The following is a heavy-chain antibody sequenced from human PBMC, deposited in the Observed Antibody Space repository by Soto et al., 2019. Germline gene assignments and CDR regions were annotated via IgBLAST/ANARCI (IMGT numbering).Heavy chain of an antibody. CDR2: INHSGST. V-gene: IGHV4-34*01. J-gene: IGHJ4*02. CDR1: GGSFSGYY. Sequence: QVQLQQWGAGLLKPSETLSLTCAVYGGSFSGYYWNWIRQPPGKGLEWIGEINHSGSTTYNPSLKRRVTLSVDTSKTQFSLKLSSVTAADTAVYYCARGWGRIFDYWGQGTLVTVSS. CDR3: ARGWGRIFDY. D-gene: IGHD7-27*01.